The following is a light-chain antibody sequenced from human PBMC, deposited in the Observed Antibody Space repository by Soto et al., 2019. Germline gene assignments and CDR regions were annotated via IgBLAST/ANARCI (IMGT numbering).Light chain of an antibody. J-gene: IGLJ2*01. CDR2: LNSDGSH. V-gene: IGLV4-69*01. CDR3: QTWGTGTVV. Sequence: QSVLTQSPSASASLGASVKLTCTLSSGHSSYAIAWHQQQPEKGPRYLMKLNSDGSHSKGDGIPDRFSGSSSGAERYLTISSLQSEDDADYYCQTWGTGTVVFGGGTQLTVL. CDR1: SGHSSYA.